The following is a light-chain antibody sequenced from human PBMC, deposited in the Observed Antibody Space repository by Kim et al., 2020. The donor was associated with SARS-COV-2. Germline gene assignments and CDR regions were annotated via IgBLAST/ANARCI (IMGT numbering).Light chain of an antibody. V-gene: IGLV2-23*01. J-gene: IGLJ3*02. CDR2: EGI. CDR3: SSYVDTVTLV. Sequence: GQSITISCTGGSSDFGIYDHVSWYQQHPGRVPKLIIYEGIKRPSGVSFRFSGSRSASTASLTISALQAEDEADYYCSSYVDTVTLVFGGGTQLTVL. CDR1: SSDFGIYDH.